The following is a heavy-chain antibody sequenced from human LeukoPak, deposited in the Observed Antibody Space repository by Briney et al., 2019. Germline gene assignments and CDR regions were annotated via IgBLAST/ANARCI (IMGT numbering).Heavy chain of an antibody. D-gene: IGHD5-18*01. CDR3: ARHLKTDMVKAHFDY. Sequence: SETLSLTCTVSGGSISYYYWSWIRQPPGKGLEWIGYIYYSGTTNYNPSLKSRVTISVDTSKNQFSLKLSSVTAADTAVYCCARHLKTDMVKAHFDYWGQGTLVTVSS. V-gene: IGHV4-59*08. CDR1: GGSISYYY. CDR2: IYYSGTT. J-gene: IGHJ4*02.